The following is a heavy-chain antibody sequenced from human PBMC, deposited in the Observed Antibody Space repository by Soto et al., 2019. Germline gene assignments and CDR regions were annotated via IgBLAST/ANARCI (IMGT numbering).Heavy chain of an antibody. CDR1: GGSFSDYY. Sequence: SETLSLTCAVYGGSFSDYYCSWIRQPPGQGLEFIGEINLSGSTNYNSSLKSRVTLSVDTSKNQFSLKLRSVTAADTAVYYCARGRATDYYNNDAYCYSPWGQGALVTVSS. D-gene: IGHD2-15*01. V-gene: IGHV4-34*01. CDR2: INLSGST. CDR3: ARGRATDYYNNDAYCYSP. J-gene: IGHJ5*02.